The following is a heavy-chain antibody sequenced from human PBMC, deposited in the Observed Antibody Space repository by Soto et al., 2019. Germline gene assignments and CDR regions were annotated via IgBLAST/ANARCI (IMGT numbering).Heavy chain of an antibody. V-gene: IGHV1-2*02. CDR3: ARHGDYYDSSGYYPLLDY. CDR1: GYTFTGYY. J-gene: IGHJ4*02. Sequence: QVQLVQSGAEVKKPGASVKVSCKASGYTFTGYYMHWVRQAPGQGLEWMGWINPNSGGTNYAQKFQGRVTMTRDTSISTAYIELSRLRSDDTAVYYCARHGDYYDSSGYYPLLDYWGQGTLVTVSS. CDR2: INPNSGGT. D-gene: IGHD3-22*01.